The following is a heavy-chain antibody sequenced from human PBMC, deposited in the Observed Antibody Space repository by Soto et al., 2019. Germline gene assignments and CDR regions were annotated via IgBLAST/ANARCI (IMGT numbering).Heavy chain of an antibody. CDR3: ARDEGIIVATIWSKNYGMDV. Sequence: SVKVSCKASGGTFSSYAISWVRQAPGQGLEWMGGIIPIFGTANYAQKFQGRVTITADKSTSTAYMELSSLRSEDTAVYYCARDEGIIVATIWSKNYGMDVWGQGTTVTVSS. CDR2: IIPIFGTA. J-gene: IGHJ6*02. D-gene: IGHD5-12*01. CDR1: GGTFSSYA. V-gene: IGHV1-69*06.